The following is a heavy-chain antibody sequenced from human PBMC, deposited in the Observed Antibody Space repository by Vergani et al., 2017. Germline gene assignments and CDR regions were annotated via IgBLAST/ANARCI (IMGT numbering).Heavy chain of an antibody. J-gene: IGHJ4*02. D-gene: IGHD6-6*01. CDR2: IYYSWST. CDR1: GGSISSYY. V-gene: IGHV4-59*12. Sequence: QVQLQESGPGLVKPSETLSLTCTVSGGSISSYYWSWIRQPPGKGLEWIGYIYYSWSTNYNPSLKSRVTIAVDTSKNQFSLKLSSVTAADTAVYYCARGLRTRPVDYWGQGTLVTVSS. CDR3: ARGLRTRPVDY.